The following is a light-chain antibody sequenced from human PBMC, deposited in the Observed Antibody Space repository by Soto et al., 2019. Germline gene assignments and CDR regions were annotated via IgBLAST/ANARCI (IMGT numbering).Light chain of an antibody. J-gene: IGKJ1*01. V-gene: IGKV3-20*01. CDR1: QSVGRNT. CDR3: DQYSSSWT. Sequence: DMLLPQSPGTLRLSPGERATLSCRASQSVGRNTLAWYQQKAGQAPRFINYGGYSRATGIPVRFSGSGSERDLPLTTIRLEPEDCAVYYCDQYSSSWTFGQGTKVDIK. CDR2: GGY.